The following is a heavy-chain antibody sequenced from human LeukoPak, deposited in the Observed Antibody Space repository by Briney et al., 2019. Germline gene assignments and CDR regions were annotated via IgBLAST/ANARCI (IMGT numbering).Heavy chain of an antibody. Sequence: PSQTLSLTCTVSGGSISSGGYYWRWIRQHPGKGLEWIGYIYYSGSTYYNPSLKSRVTISVDTSKNQFSLKLSSVTAADTAVYYCARDSPPHSGYDYRGLDYWGQGTLVTVSP. CDR1: GGSISSGGYY. CDR2: IYYSGST. CDR3: ARDSPPHSGYDYRGLDY. J-gene: IGHJ4*02. V-gene: IGHV4-31*03. D-gene: IGHD5-12*01.